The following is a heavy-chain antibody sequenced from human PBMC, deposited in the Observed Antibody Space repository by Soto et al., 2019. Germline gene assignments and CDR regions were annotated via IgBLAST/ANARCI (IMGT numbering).Heavy chain of an antibody. D-gene: IGHD6-19*01. V-gene: IGHV3-23*01. CDR3: AKDGLQWLAHYYYYGMDV. CDR1: LFTFSSYA. Sequence: VGSLVLSYAASLFTFSSYAMSWVRHAPGKGLEWVSAISGSGGSTYYADSVKGRFTISRDNSKNTLYLQMNSLRAEDTAVYYCAKDGLQWLAHYYYYGMDVWGQGSTVTVSS. J-gene: IGHJ6*02. CDR2: ISGSGGST.